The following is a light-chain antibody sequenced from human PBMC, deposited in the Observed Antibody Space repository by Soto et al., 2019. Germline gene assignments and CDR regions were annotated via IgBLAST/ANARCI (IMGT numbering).Light chain of an antibody. CDR2: EVS. Sequence: QSALTQPPSVSGSPGQSVTISCTGTSSDVGSYNRVSWYQQPPGTAPKLMIYEVSNRPSGVPDRFSGSKSGNTASLTISGLQAEDEADYYCSSYTSSRHVVFGGGTKVTVL. CDR3: SSYTSSRHVV. V-gene: IGLV2-18*02. J-gene: IGLJ2*01. CDR1: SSDVGSYNR.